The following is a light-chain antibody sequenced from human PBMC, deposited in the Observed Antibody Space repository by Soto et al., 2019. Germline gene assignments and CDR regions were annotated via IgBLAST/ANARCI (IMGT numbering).Light chain of an antibody. CDR3: SSYAGSNNVV. CDR1: SSDVGGYNY. J-gene: IGLJ2*01. V-gene: IGLV2-8*01. CDR2: EVS. Sequence: QSVLTQPPSASGSPGQSVTISCTGTSSDVGGYNYVSWYQQHPGKAPKLIIYEVSKRPSGVPDRFSGSKSGNTASLTVSGLQAEDEADYYCSSYAGSNNVVFGGGTKLTAL.